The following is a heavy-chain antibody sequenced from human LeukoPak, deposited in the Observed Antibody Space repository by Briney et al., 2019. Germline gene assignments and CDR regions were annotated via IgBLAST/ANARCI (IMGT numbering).Heavy chain of an antibody. CDR3: ARDLWSTPSTPVVVAASDYYYYGMDV. J-gene: IGHJ6*02. CDR1: GYTFTSYG. V-gene: IGHV1-18*01. D-gene: IGHD2-15*01. Sequence: ASVKVSCKASGYTFTSYGISWVRQAPGQGLEWMGWISAYNGNTNYAQKLQGRVTMTTDTSTSTAYMELRSLRSDDTAVYYCARDLWSTPSTPVVVAASDYYYYGMDVWGQGTTVTVSS. CDR2: ISAYNGNT.